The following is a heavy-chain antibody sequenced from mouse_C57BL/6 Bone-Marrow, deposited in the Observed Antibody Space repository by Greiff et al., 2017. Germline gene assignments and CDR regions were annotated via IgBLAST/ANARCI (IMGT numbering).Heavy chain of an antibody. CDR3: ARSFRRAMDY. V-gene: IGHV1-4*01. CDR2: INPSSGYT. CDR1: GYTFTSYT. Sequence: VKLQESGAELARPGASVKMSCKASGYTFTSYTMHWVKQRPGQGLEWIGYINPSSGYTKYNQKFKDKATLTADKSSSTAYMQLSSLTSEDSAVYYCARSFRRAMDYWGQGTSVTVSS. J-gene: IGHJ4*01.